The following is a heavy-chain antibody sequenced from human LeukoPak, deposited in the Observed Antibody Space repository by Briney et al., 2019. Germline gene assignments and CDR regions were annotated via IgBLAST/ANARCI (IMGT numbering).Heavy chain of an antibody. D-gene: IGHD3-9*01. V-gene: IGHV3-30*02. CDR3: AKDLDSP. CDR1: GFTFSSYG. J-gene: IGHJ5*02. Sequence: PGGSLRLSCAASGFTFSSYGMNWVRQAPGKGLEWVAFIRYDGSIKYSADSVKGRFTISRDNSKNTLYLQMNSLRAEDTAVYYCAKDLDSPWGQGTLVTVSS. CDR2: IRYDGSIK.